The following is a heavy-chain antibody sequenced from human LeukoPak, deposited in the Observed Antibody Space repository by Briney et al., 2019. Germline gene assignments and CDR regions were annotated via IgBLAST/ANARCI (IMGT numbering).Heavy chain of an antibody. J-gene: IGHJ4*02. CDR1: GFTVSSNY. CDR3: AKNYYYGSGSYPLD. CDR2: IYSSGST. V-gene: IGHV3-53*01. D-gene: IGHD3-10*01. Sequence: GGSLRLSCAASGFTVSSNYMSWVRQAPGKGLEWVSVIYSSGSTYYADSVKGRFTISRDNSKNTLYLQMSSLRAEDTAVYYCAKNYYYGSGSYPLDWGQGTLVTVSS.